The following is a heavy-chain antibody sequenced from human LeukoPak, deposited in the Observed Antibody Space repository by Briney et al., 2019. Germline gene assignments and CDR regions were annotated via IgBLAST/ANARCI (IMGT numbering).Heavy chain of an antibody. Sequence: PGGSLRLSCAASGFTFSSYGMHWVRQAPGKGLEWVAVIWYDGSNKHYADSVKGRFTISRDNSKNTLYLQMNSLRAEDTAVYYCAREAFVYCSSTSCYPYAFDIWGQGTMVTVSS. CDR1: GFTFSSYG. CDR2: IWYDGSNK. CDR3: AREAFVYCSSTSCYPYAFDI. J-gene: IGHJ3*02. V-gene: IGHV3-33*01. D-gene: IGHD2-2*01.